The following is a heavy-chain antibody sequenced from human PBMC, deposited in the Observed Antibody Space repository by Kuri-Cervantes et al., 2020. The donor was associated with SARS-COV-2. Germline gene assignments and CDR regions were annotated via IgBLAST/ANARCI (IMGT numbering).Heavy chain of an antibody. Sequence: GESLKISCAASGFTFSSYAMNWVRQAPGKGLEWVSTISGSGGTTFYADSVKGRFTISRDNSKNTLYLQMNSLRAEDTAVYYCARSPDDFWSGYYTGYYYYYGMDVWGQGTTVTVSS. V-gene: IGHV3-23*01. CDR1: GFTFSSYA. CDR2: ISGSGGTT. J-gene: IGHJ6*02. CDR3: ARSPDDFWSGYYTGYYYYYGMDV. D-gene: IGHD3-3*01.